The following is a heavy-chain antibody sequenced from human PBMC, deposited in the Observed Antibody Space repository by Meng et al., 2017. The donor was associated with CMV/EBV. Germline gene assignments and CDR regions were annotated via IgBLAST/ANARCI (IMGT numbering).Heavy chain of an antibody. J-gene: IGHJ4*02. Sequence: ASVKVSCKASGYTFTSYAMYWVRQAPGQRLEWMGWSNAGNGNTKYSQEFQGRVTITRDTSASTAYMELSSLRSEDMAVYYCARDFGPYCTNGVCYTRFDYWGQGTLVTVSS. D-gene: IGHD2-8*01. CDR2: SNAGNGNT. CDR1: GYTFTSYA. V-gene: IGHV1-3*02. CDR3: ARDFGPYCTNGVCYTRFDY.